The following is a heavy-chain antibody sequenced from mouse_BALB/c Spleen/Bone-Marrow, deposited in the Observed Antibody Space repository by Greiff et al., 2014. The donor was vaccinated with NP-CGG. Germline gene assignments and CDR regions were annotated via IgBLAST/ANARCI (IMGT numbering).Heavy chain of an antibody. CDR3: ARFFYDYDGPWFAY. D-gene: IGHD2-4*01. V-gene: IGHV1-4*01. CDR2: INPSSGYT. CDR1: GYTFTSYT. Sequence: SGAELARPGASVKMSCKASGYTFTSYTMHWVKQRPGQGLEWIGYINPSSGYTNYNQKFKDKATLTADKSSSTAYMQLSSLTPEDSAVYYCARFFYDYDGPWFAYWGQGTLVTVSA. J-gene: IGHJ3*01.